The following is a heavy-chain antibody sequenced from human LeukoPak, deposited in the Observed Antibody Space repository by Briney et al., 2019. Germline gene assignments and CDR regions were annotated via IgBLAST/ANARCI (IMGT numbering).Heavy chain of an antibody. Sequence: SETLSLTCTVSGGSLSSGSYYWIWIRPPPGRGLEWIGEINHSGSTNYDPSLKSPVTVSVDTSKDQFSLKLSSVTAADTAVYYCARGVAYYYSSGSYFRPKEELYYYMDVWGKGTTVTVSS. CDR3: ARGVAYYYSSGSYFRPKEELYYYMDV. CDR1: GGSLSSGSYY. J-gene: IGHJ6*03. D-gene: IGHD3-10*01. V-gene: IGHV4-61*01. CDR2: INHSGST.